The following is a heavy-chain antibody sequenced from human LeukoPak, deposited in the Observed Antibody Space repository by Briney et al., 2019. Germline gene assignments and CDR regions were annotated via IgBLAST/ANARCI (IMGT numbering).Heavy chain of an antibody. V-gene: IGHV4-30-4*08. CDR1: GGSFSGYY. Sequence: SETLSLTCAVYGGSFSGYYWSWIRQPPGKGLEWIGYIYYSGSTYYNPSLKSRVTISVDTSKNQFSLRLTSVTAADTAVYYCARDREDRRCSGGSCYSTVFEYWGQGTLVTVSS. J-gene: IGHJ4*02. CDR2: IYYSGST. D-gene: IGHD2-15*01. CDR3: ARDREDRRCSGGSCYSTVFEY.